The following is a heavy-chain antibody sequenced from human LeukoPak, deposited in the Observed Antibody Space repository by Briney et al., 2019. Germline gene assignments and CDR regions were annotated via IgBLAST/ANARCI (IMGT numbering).Heavy chain of an antibody. V-gene: IGHV1-2*02. CDR3: ARGGVVAGGYYFDY. CDR2: INPNSGDT. D-gene: IGHD2-2*01. Sequence: GASVKVSCKASGYSFTGYYMHWVRQAPGQGLEWMGWINPNSGDTNFAQKFQGRVTMTRDTSTSTVYMELSSLRSEDTAVYYCARGGVVAGGYYFDYWGQGTLVTVSS. J-gene: IGHJ4*02. CDR1: GYSFTGYY.